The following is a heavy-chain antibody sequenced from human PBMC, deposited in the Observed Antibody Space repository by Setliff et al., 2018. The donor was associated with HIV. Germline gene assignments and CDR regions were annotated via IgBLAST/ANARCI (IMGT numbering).Heavy chain of an antibody. Sequence: PSETLSLTCTVSGGSISSYYWSWIRQPPGKGLEWIGYIYTSGSTNYNPSLKSRVSISVDTSKNQFSLKLSSVTAADTAVYYCARGLSFYDPGGFDYWGQGTLVTVSS. CDR2: IYTSGST. D-gene: IGHD3-22*01. CDR1: GGSISSYY. CDR3: ARGLSFYDPGGFDY. J-gene: IGHJ4*02. V-gene: IGHV4-4*09.